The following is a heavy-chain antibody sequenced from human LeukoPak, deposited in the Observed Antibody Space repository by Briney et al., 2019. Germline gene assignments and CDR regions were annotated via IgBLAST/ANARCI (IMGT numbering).Heavy chain of an antibody. CDR2: IWYDGSNK. CDR1: GFTFSSYG. Sequence: GGSLRLSCAASGFTFSSYGMHWVRQAPGKGLEWVAVIWYDGSNKYYADSVKGRFTISRDNSKNTLYLQMNSLRAEDTAVYYCARAHYGDYFDYWGQGTLVTVSS. J-gene: IGHJ4*02. V-gene: IGHV3-33*08. D-gene: IGHD4-17*01. CDR3: ARAHYGDYFDY.